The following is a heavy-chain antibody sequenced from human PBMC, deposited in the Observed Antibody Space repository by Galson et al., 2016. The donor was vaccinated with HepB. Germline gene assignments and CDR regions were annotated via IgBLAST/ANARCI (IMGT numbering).Heavy chain of an antibody. V-gene: IGHV3-30-3*01. Sequence: SLRLSCAASGFRFSIYAMHWVRQAPGKGLEWVAGISDDGTKSHYADSAKGRFTISRDSSKNTLYLQVNSLSAEDTALYYCARGFSVKLNPGSTVTGTGGLDPWGQGTQVTVSS. D-gene: IGHD6-19*01. CDR3: ARGFSVKLNPGSTVTGTGGLDP. CDR2: ISDDGTKS. J-gene: IGHJ5*02. CDR1: GFRFSIYA.